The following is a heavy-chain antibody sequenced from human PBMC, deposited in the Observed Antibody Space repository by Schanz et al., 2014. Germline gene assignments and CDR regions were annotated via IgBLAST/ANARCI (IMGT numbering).Heavy chain of an antibody. D-gene: IGHD1-26*01. CDR3: ARDHTTESYYSAGPPMDY. CDR1: GFSFSSYA. V-gene: IGHV3-23*01. Sequence: EVQLLESGGGLVEPGGSLRLSCAASGFSFSSYAMGWVRQAPGKGLEWVSLISDSGDTAYYADSVKGRFTISRDNFKGARYLQMNSLRAEDTAVYYCARDHTTESYYSAGPPMDYWGEGTLVSASS. J-gene: IGHJ4*02. CDR2: ISDSGDTA.